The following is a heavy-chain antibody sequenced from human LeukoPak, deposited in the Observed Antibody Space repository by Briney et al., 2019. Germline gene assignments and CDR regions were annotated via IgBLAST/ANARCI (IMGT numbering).Heavy chain of an antibody. D-gene: IGHD5-18*01. CDR3: AKNGYSYSYYFDY. J-gene: IGHJ4*02. CDR2: ISSSGSTI. CDR1: VFTFSDYY. V-gene: IGHV3-11*04. Sequence: GSLRLSCAASVFTFSDYYMSWIRQAPGKGLEWVSYISSSGSTIYYADSVKGRFTISRDNSKNTLYLQMNSLRAEDTAVYYCAKNGYSYSYYFDYWGQGTLVTVSS.